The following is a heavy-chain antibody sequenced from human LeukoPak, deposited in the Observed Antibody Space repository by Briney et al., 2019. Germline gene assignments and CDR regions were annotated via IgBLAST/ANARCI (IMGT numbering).Heavy chain of an antibody. V-gene: IGHV1-69*06. J-gene: IGHJ6*03. D-gene: IGHD3-10*01. CDR3: ARTRFPYYRLSVADYYHMDV. CDR2: IIPIFGTT. Sequence: SVKVSCKASGGTFSNYVISWVRQAPGQGLEWVGGIIPIFGTTNYAQKFQGRVTIKADKSTSTVYIALSSLRAEDTAVYYCARTRFPYYRLSVADYYHMDVWGKGTTVTVSS. CDR1: GGTFSNYV.